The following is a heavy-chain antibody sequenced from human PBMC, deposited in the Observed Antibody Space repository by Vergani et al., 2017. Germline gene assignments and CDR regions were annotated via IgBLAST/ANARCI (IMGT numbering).Heavy chain of an antibody. V-gene: IGHV4-61*02. CDR2: IYTSGST. D-gene: IGHD3-10*01. Sequence: QVQLQESGPGLVKPSQTLSLTCTVSGGSISSGSYYWSWLRQPAGKGLEWIGRIYTSGSTNYNPSLKSRVTISVDTSKNQFSLKLSSVTAADTAVYYCASTSLYYGSGAIGYWGQGTLVTVSS. J-gene: IGHJ4*02. CDR1: GGSISSGSYY. CDR3: ASTSLYYGSGAIGY.